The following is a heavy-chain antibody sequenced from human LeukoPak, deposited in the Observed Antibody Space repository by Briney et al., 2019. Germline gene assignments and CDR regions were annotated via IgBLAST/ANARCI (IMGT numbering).Heavy chain of an antibody. J-gene: IGHJ4*02. CDR1: GFTFSDYY. CDR2: ISSSGSTI. D-gene: IGHD3-22*01. V-gene: IGHV3-11*01. CDR3: ARAPSADSSGPDY. Sequence: GGSLRLSCAASGFTFSDYYMSWIRQAPGKGLEWVSYISSSGSTIYYADSVKGRFTIYRDNAKNSLYLQMNSLRAEDTAVYYCARAPSADSSGPDYWGQGTLVTVSS.